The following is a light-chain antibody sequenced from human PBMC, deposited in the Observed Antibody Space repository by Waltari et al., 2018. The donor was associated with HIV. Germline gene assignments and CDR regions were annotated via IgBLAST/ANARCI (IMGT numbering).Light chain of an antibody. V-gene: IGKV1-27*01. Sequence: DIQMTQSPSSLSAYVGDRVTITCRASPGISNFLTWYQHKPGNVPKLLIYAASTLQSGVPSRFSGSGSGTDFTLTITNLQPEDIGTYYCQKFNSAPLTFGGGTKVEIK. CDR1: PGISNF. CDR3: QKFNSAPLT. CDR2: AAS. J-gene: IGKJ4*01.